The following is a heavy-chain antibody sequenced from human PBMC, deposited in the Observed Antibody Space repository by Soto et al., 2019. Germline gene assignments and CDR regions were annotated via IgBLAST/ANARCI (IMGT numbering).Heavy chain of an antibody. V-gene: IGHV3-48*01. CDR2: ISSSSSTI. CDR1: GFTFSSYS. CDR3: AREYYYGSGSVYYYYMDV. Sequence: GGSLRLSCAASGFTFSSYSMNWVRQAPGKGLEWVSYISSSSSTIYYADSVKGRFTISRDNAKNSLYLQMNSLRAEDTAVYYCAREYYYGSGSVYYYYMDVWAKGTTVTVSS. D-gene: IGHD3-10*01. J-gene: IGHJ6*03.